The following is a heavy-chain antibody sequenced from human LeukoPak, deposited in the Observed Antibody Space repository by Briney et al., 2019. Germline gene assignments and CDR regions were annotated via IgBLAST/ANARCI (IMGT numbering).Heavy chain of an antibody. CDR3: ARTPRDGYNSPYFDY. Sequence: SETLSLTCTVSGGPISSSSYYWGWIRQPPGKGLEWIGSIYYSGNTYYNPSLNSRVTISVDTSKNQFSLKLSSVTAADTAVFYCARTPRDGYNSPYFDYWDQGTLVTVSS. J-gene: IGHJ4*02. CDR2: IYYSGNT. D-gene: IGHD5-24*01. V-gene: IGHV4-39*01. CDR1: GGPISSSSYY.